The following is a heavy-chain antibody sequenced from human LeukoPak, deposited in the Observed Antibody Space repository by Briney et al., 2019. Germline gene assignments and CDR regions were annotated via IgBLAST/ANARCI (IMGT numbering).Heavy chain of an antibody. V-gene: IGHV1-69*13. Sequence: GASVKVSCKASGGTFSSYAISWVRRAPGQGLEWMGGINPIFGTANYAQKFQGRVTITADESTSTAYMELSSLRSEDTAVYYCARDSAAAGTPHYYYGMDVWGQGTTVTVSS. D-gene: IGHD6-13*01. CDR1: GGTFSSYA. CDR2: INPIFGTA. J-gene: IGHJ6*02. CDR3: ARDSAAAGTPHYYYGMDV.